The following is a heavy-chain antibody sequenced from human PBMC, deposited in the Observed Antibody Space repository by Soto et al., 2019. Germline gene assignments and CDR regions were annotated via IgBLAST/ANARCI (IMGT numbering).Heavy chain of an antibody. CDR1: GFTFSSYA. V-gene: IGHV3-23*01. CDR3: ARVEGLYTAMVNCDY. CDR2: ISGSGGST. D-gene: IGHD5-18*01. J-gene: IGHJ4*02. Sequence: GGSLRLSCAASGFTFSSYAMSWVRQAPGKGLEWVSAISGSGGSTYYADSVKGRFTISRDNSKNTLYLQMNSLRAEDTAVYYCARVEGLYTAMVNCDYWGQGTLVTVSS.